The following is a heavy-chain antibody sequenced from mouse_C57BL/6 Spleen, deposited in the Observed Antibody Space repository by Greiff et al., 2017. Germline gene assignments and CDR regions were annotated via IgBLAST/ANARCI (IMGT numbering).Heavy chain of an antibody. V-gene: IGHV1-26*01. CDR3: ARGGSSYHYYAMDY. Sequence: VQLQQSGPELVKPGASVKISCKASGYTFTDYYMNWVKQSHGKSLEWIGDINPNNGGTSYNQKFKGKATLTVDKSSSTAYMELRSLTSEDSAVYYCARGGSSYHYYAMDYWGQGTSVTVSS. CDR2: INPNNGGT. CDR1: GYTFTDYY. D-gene: IGHD1-1*01. J-gene: IGHJ4*01.